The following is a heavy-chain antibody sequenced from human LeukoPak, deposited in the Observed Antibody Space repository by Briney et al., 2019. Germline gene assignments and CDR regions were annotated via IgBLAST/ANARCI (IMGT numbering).Heavy chain of an antibody. CDR3: ARAVARNPTDY. V-gene: IGHV1-8*01. CDR2: MNPNSGNT. J-gene: IGHJ4*02. Sequence: ASVKVSCKASGYTFTSYDINWVRQATGQGLEWMGWMNPNSGNTGNAQKFQGRVTMTRNTSISTAYMELSSLRSEDTAVYYCARAVARNPTDYWGQGTLVTVSS. D-gene: IGHD1-14*01. CDR1: GYTFTSYD.